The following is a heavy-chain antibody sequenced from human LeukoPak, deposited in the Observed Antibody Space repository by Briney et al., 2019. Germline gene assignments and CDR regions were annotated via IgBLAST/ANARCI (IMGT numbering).Heavy chain of an antibody. CDR2: INPNSGGT. CDR3: ARDLGGYVWGSYRHFDY. V-gene: IGHV1-2*02. D-gene: IGHD3-16*02. Sequence: EASVKVSCKASGYTFTGYYMHWVRQAPGQGLEWMGWINPNSGGTNYAQKFQGRVTMTRDTSISTAYMELSRLRSDDTAVYYCARDLGGYVWGSYRHFDYWGQGTLVTVSS. CDR1: GYTFTGYY. J-gene: IGHJ4*02.